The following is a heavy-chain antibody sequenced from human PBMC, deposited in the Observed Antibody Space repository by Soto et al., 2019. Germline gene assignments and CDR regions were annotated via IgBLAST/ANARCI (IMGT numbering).Heavy chain of an antibody. CDR2: ISAYNGNT. D-gene: IGHD2-2*01. J-gene: IGHJ5*02. V-gene: IGHV1-18*01. CDR1: GYTFTSYG. Sequence: ASVKVSCKASGYTFTSYGISWVRQAPGQGLEWMGWISAYNGNTNYAQKLQGRVTMTTDTSTRTAYMELRSLRSDDTAVYYCARGYCSSTSCYGDNWFDPWGQGTLVTVSS. CDR3: ARGYCSSTSCYGDNWFDP.